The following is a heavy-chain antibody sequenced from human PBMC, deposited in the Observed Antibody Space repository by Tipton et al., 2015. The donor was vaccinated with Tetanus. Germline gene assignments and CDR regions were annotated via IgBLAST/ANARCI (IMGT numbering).Heavy chain of an antibody. Sequence: TLSLTCTVSGGSIISADHYWSWIRQPPGKGLEWLGYISHSGTTNYNPSLMSRVTLSLDTARGQFSLKLTSVTAADAAVYFCARDRRDFAYDSRGFYSPLYYFDNWGQGVRVTVSS. D-gene: IGHD3-22*01. CDR3: ARDRRDFAYDSRGFYSPLYYFDN. V-gene: IGHV4-30-4*01. J-gene: IGHJ4*02. CDR2: ISHSGTT. CDR1: GGSIISADHY.